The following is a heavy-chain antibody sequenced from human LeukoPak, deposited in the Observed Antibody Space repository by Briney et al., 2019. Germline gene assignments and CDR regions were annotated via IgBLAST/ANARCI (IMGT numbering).Heavy chain of an antibody. V-gene: IGHV3-48*03. CDR3: ARDGPAYYDSSGYSDY. CDR1: GFTFSNYE. Sequence: PGGSLRLYCAASGFTFSNYEMNWVRQAPGKGLEWVSYISTSGSTIYYADSVKGRFTISRDNAKNSLYLQMNSLRAEDTAVYYCARDGPAYYDSSGYSDYRGRGILVTVSS. D-gene: IGHD3-22*01. J-gene: IGHJ4*02. CDR2: ISTSGSTI.